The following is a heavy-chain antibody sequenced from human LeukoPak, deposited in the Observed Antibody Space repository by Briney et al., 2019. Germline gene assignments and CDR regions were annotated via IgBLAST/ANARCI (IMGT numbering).Heavy chain of an antibody. V-gene: IGHV3-33*01. D-gene: IGHD5-12*01. CDR1: GFTFSSYG. CDR2: IWYDGSNK. J-gene: IGHJ5*02. Sequence: GGSLRLSCAASGFTFSSYGMHWVRQAPGKGLEWVAVIWYDGSNKYYADSVKGRFTISRDNSKNTLYLQMNSLRAEDTAVYYCARESHGYSGYGIDPWGQGTLVTVSS. CDR3: ARESHGYSGYGIDP.